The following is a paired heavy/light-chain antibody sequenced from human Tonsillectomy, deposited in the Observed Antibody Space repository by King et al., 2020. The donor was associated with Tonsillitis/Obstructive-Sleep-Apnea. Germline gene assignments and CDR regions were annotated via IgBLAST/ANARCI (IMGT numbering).Heavy chain of an antibody. CDR3: SRTHSNFHAFDI. D-gene: IGHD4-4*01. Sequence: EAQLVESGGGLVQPGGSLRLSCAAPGFIFSDSAIHWVRQASGKGLEWVGRMSAKAKNYAAVYAVSVKGRFTISRDDSENTAYLQMNSLKADDTAVYYCSRTHSNFHAFDIWGQGTMVTVSS. CDR1: GFIFSDSA. CDR2: MSAKAKNYAA. V-gene: IGHV3-73*02. J-gene: IGHJ3*02.
Light chain of an antibody. J-gene: IGLJ3*02. Sequence: QSALTQPASVSGSPGQSITISCTGTSSDIGANNYVSWYQQHPGKAPKLMIYDVNNRPSGVSNRFSGSKSGNTASLTISGLQAEDEADYFCNSFTSSGTRVFGGGTKLTVL. CDR3: NSFTSSGTRV. CDR1: SSDIGANNY. CDR2: DVN. V-gene: IGLV2-14*01.